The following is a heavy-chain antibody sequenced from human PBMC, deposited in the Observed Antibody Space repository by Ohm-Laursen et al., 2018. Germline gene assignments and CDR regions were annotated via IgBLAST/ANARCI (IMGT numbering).Heavy chain of an antibody. Sequence: SDTLSLTCTVSGDSITGYYWRWVRQPPGKGLEWIGYIYYSGSINYNPSLKSRVTISLDTSKNQFSLKVTSVTAADTAVYYCARDSSYFDPWGQGTLVTVSS. CDR1: GDSITGYY. CDR3: ARDSSYFDP. CDR2: IYYSGSI. V-gene: IGHV4-59*01. J-gene: IGHJ5*02.